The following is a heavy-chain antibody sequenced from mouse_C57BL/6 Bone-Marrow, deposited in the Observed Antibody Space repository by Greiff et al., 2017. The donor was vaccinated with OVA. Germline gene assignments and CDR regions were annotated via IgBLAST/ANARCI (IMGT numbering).Heavy chain of an antibody. CDR2: IHPNSGST. D-gene: IGHD1-1*01. CDR1: GYTFTSYW. V-gene: IGHV1-64*01. Sequence: QVHVKQSGAELVKPGASVKLSCKASGYTFTSYWMHWVKQRPGQGLEWIGMIHPNSGSTNYNEKFKSKATLTVDKSSSTAYMQLSSLTSEDSAVYYCARWRVYYGPWGQGTTLTVSS. CDR3: ARWRVYYGP. J-gene: IGHJ2*01.